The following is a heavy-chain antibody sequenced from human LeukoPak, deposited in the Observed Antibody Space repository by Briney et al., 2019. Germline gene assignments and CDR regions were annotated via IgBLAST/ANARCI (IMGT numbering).Heavy chain of an antibody. CDR3: AREEMDGSGSN. Sequence: PSETLSLTCAVYGGSFSGYYWSWIRQPPGKGLEWIGEINHSGSTNYNPSLKSRVTISVDTSKNQFSLKLSSVTAADTAVYYCAREEMDGSGSNWGQGTLVTVSS. CDR2: INHSGST. V-gene: IGHV4-34*01. J-gene: IGHJ4*02. D-gene: IGHD3-10*01. CDR1: GGSFSGYY.